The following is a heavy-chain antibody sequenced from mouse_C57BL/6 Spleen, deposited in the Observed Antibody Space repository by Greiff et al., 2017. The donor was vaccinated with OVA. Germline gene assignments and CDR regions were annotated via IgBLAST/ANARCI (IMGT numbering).Heavy chain of an antibody. J-gene: IGHJ3*01. CDR2: IDPSDSYT. CDR3: ARGDYYGSSYAWFAY. Sequence: QVQLQQPGAELVKPGASVKLSCKASGYTFTSYWMQWVKQRPGQGLEWIGEIDPSDSYTNYNQKFKGKATLTVDTSSSTAYMQLSSLTSEDSAVYYWARGDYYGSSYAWFAYWGQGTLVTVSA. D-gene: IGHD1-1*01. V-gene: IGHV1-50*01. CDR1: GYTFTSYW.